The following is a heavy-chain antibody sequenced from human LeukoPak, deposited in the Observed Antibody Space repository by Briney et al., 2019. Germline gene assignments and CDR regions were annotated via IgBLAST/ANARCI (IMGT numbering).Heavy chain of an antibody. CDR1: GFTFSDYY. Sequence: GGSLRLSCAASGFTFSDYYMSWIRQAPGKGLEWVSYISSSSSYTNYADSVKGRFTISRDNAKNSLYLQMNSLRAEDTAVYYCARVNFDWLFSEGAFDIWGQGTMVTVSS. CDR3: ARVNFDWLFSEGAFDI. CDR2: ISSSSSYT. V-gene: IGHV3-11*06. J-gene: IGHJ3*02. D-gene: IGHD3-9*01.